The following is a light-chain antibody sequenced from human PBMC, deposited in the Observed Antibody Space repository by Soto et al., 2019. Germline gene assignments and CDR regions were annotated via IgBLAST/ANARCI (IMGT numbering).Light chain of an antibody. CDR1: HIMSDY. CDR2: AAS. V-gene: IGKV1-39*01. CDR3: QQMYITAQP. Sequence: DIHMTKSPYSLCSSQGERVTMTCRASHIMSDYLNWFQQKPGIAPKLLLYAASTLQSGVPSRFSGSGSGTDFPLTISSRRPGDSGTYYCQQMYITAQPFGEGTRLEI. J-gene: IGKJ5*01.